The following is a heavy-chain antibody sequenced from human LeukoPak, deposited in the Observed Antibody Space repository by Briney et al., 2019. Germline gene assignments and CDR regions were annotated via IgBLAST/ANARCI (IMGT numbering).Heavy chain of an antibody. Sequence: PGGSLRLSCAATGFTFSTYGMSWVRQTPGKGLEWVSGISGGGGSTSYADSVKGRFTISRDNSKSTLYLQMSSLRVEVTAVYDCANTVRGWGQGTLVTVSS. V-gene: IGHV3-23*01. CDR1: GFTFSTYG. CDR3: ANTVRG. J-gene: IGHJ4*02. CDR2: ISGGGGST.